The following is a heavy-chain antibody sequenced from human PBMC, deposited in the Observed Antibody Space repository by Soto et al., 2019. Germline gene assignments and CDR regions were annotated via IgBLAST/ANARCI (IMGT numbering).Heavy chain of an antibody. J-gene: IGHJ4*02. V-gene: IGHV3-33*01. CDR3: ARTAYYYDSSGYYFDC. CDR2: IWYDGRNT. Sequence: SHRHSCAAAGCTCIGYGMHWVRQTPGKGLEWVAVIWYDGRNTYYADSVKGRFTISRDNSKNTLYLQMNSLRAEDTAVYYCARTAYYYDSSGYYFDCWGQGTLVTVSS. CDR1: GCTCIGYG. D-gene: IGHD3-22*01.